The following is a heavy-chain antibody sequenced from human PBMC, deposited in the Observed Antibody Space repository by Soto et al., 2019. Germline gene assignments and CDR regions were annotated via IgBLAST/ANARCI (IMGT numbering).Heavy chain of an antibody. CDR3: ARDEGSHGFDS. J-gene: IGHJ4*02. Sequence: QVQLVQSGAEVKKPGASVRVSCKASGYTFTNYGISWVRQAPGQGLEWMGWVSGYNGNTNYAQKLRGRVTMTTDTSTSTAYMELRTLRSDDTAVYYCARDEGSHGFDSWSQGTLVTVSS. D-gene: IGHD6-19*01. CDR1: GYTFTNYG. CDR2: VSGYNGNT. V-gene: IGHV1-18*04.